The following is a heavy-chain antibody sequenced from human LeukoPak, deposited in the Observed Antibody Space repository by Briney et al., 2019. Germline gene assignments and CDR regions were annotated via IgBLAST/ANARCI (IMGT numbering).Heavy chain of an antibody. V-gene: IGHV4-39*01. CDR3: ARRSDYDSSGYYPFDY. J-gene: IGHJ4*02. CDR2: IFHSGST. CDR1: GDSISSSDSY. Sequence: PSETLSLTCTVSGDSISSSDSYWDWIRQPPGKGLEWIGSIFHSGSTYYNPSLKSRVTISVDTSKNQFSLKQSSVTAADTAVYYCARRSDYDSSGYYPFDYWGQGTLVTVSS. D-gene: IGHD3-22*01.